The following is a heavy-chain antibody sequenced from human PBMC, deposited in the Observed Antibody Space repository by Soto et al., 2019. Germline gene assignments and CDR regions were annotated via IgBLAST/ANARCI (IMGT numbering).Heavy chain of an antibody. D-gene: IGHD3-16*01. CDR2: IDQDGSER. J-gene: IGHJ4*02. CDR1: GFTFSTYW. CDR3: LCGGNFFVY. Sequence: EVQLVESGGGLVQPGESLRLSCAASGFTFSTYWMTWVRQPPGKGLEWVANIDQDGSERYYVDSVRGRFTISRDNAKNSLYLQMNSLGVDDTAVYYCLCGGNFFVYWGQGSLVTISP. V-gene: IGHV3-7*01.